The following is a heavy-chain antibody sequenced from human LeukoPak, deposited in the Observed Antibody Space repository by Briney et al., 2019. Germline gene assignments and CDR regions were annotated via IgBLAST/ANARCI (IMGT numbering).Heavy chain of an antibody. Sequence: GGSLRLSCAASGFTFSSYAMHWVRQAPGKGLEWVAVISYDGSNKYYADSVKGRFTISRDNSKNTLYLQMNSLRAEDTAVYYCARGDHYDYVWGSYRYTFDAFDTWGQGTMVTVSS. V-gene: IGHV3-30-3*01. J-gene: IGHJ3*02. CDR2: ISYDGSNK. D-gene: IGHD3-16*02. CDR3: ARGDHYDYVWGSYRYTFDAFDT. CDR1: GFTFSSYA.